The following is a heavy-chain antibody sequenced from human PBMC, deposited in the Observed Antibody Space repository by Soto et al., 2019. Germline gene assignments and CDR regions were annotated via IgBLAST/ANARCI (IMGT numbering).Heavy chain of an antibody. Sequence: QVQLQESGPGLVEPSQTLSLTCTVSGDSISNGYYTWSWIRQPPGKDLEWIGHIYNSVNTYSNPSLRSRVTLSADTSKNQCSLKLSSVTAADTAVYYCARGPSGDKVDYWGQGTLVTVSS. CDR2: IYNSVNT. CDR1: GDSISNGYYT. CDR3: ARGPSGDKVDY. V-gene: IGHV4-30-4*01. J-gene: IGHJ4*02. D-gene: IGHD3-10*01.